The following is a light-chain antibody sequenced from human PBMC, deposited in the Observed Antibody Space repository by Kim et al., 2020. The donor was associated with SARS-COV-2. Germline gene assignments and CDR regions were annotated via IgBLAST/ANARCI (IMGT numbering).Light chain of an antibody. J-gene: IGLJ3*02. CDR3: SSYPTSGTWV. V-gene: IGLV2-14*03. CDR1: SSRWCPYDY. Sequence: GQQVTSSTAESSSRWCPYDYIHGHPPRQEEAPKVIIYDIHNLPAVISSRCSGSRFGNTASLTISGLQAEEEADYYCSSYPTSGTWVFGGGTQLTVL. CDR2: DIH.